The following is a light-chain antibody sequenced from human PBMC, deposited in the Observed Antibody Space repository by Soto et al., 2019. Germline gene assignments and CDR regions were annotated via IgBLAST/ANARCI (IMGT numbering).Light chain of an antibody. CDR2: AAS. J-gene: IGKJ1*01. V-gene: IGKV1-39*01. CDR1: QSISSY. Sequence: DIQMTPSPSSLSASVGDRVTITCRTSQSISSYLNWYQQKPGKVPKLLIYAASNLQSGVPSRFSGSGSGTEFSLTISSLQSEDFATYYCQQSYRTPTFGQGTKVDI. CDR3: QQSYRTPT.